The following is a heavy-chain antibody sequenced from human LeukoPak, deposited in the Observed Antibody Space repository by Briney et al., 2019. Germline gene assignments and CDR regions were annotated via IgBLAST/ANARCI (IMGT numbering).Heavy chain of an antibody. V-gene: IGHV4-39*01. Sequence: SETLSLTCTVSGGSISSSSYYWGWIRQPPGKGLEWIGSIYYSGSTYYNPSLKSRVTISVDTSKSQFSLKLSSVTAADTAVYYCARSLGATTFPYFDYWGQGTLVTVSS. CDR3: ARSLGATTFPYFDY. J-gene: IGHJ4*02. CDR1: GGSISSSSYY. D-gene: IGHD1-26*01. CDR2: IYYSGST.